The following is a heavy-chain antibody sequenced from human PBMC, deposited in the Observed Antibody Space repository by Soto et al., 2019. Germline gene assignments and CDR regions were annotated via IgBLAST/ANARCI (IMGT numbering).Heavy chain of an antibody. CDR2: IDASGGST. Sequence: QPGGSLRLSCTASGFIFSTYAMNWVRQAPGKGLEWVSAIDASGGSTFYAESVRGRFSISRDNSINTLFLQMSSLRTEDTAVYYCAHPRGYGVFDAVDIWGQGTLVTVSS. CDR1: GFIFSTYA. J-gene: IGHJ3*02. CDR3: AHPRGYGVFDAVDI. D-gene: IGHD4-17*01. V-gene: IGHV3-23*01.